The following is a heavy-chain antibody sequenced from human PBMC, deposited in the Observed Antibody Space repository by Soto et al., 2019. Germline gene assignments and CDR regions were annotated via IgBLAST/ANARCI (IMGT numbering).Heavy chain of an antibody. CDR3: ARGGTYGMDG. CDR1: GFTFSNYG. J-gene: IGHJ6*02. D-gene: IGHD6-25*01. V-gene: IGHV3-30*03. Sequence: RLSCAASGFTFSNYGMHWVRQAPGKGLEWVAVILYGGTKEYYSDSVKGRFTISRDNSKDRLYLQMSSLRREDTGVYFCARGGTYGMDGWGQGTTVTV. CDR2: ILYGGTKE.